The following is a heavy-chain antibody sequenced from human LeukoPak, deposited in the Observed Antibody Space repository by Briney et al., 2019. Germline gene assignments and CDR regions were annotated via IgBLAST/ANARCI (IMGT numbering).Heavy chain of an antibody. V-gene: IGHV1-69*01. CDR3: AAMGDINDDRAVDY. D-gene: IGHD3-16*01. J-gene: IGHJ4*02. CDR1: GRTFNKHV. Sequence: SVKDSCKASGRTFNKHVISWRGPAPGQGLEWMGGITPIFGTANYEQKFQGRVTITADESTSTAYMELSRLISEDTAVYYCAAMGDINDDRAVDYWGQGTLVTVSS. CDR2: ITPIFGTA.